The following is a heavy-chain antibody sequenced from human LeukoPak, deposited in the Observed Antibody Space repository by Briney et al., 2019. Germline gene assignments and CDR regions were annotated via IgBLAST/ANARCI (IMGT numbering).Heavy chain of an antibody. D-gene: IGHD4-17*01. CDR1: GFTFNNYG. Sequence: GGSLRLSCAASGFTFNNYGMHWVRQAPGKGLERLAFIRYDGSNTYYADSVKGRFTVSRDDSKNTLYLQMNSLRAEDTAVYYCATDHDYGDHDIDYWGQGTLVTVSS. CDR3: ATDHDYGDHDIDY. CDR2: IRYDGSNT. V-gene: IGHV3-30*02. J-gene: IGHJ4*02.